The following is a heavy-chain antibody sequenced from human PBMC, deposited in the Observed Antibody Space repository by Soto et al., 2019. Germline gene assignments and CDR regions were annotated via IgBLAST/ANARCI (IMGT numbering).Heavy chain of an antibody. Sequence: EGHLVESGGGLVQPAGSLRLSCAASGFTFSSFEMNWVRQAPGRGLEWLSYTSSSGTTIFYADSVKGRFTISRDNTKNSLFLQMNRLRVDDTALYYCARTGVGSKDAFDIWGQGTAVTVSS. CDR3: ARTGVGSKDAFDI. D-gene: IGHD1-26*01. CDR1: GFTFSSFE. V-gene: IGHV3-48*03. J-gene: IGHJ3*02. CDR2: TSSSGTTI.